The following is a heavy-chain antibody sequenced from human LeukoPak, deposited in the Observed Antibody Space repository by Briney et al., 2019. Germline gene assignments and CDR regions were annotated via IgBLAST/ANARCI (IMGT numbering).Heavy chain of an antibody. CDR1: GFTFSSCA. V-gene: IGHV3-23*01. Sequence: PGGSLRLSCAASGFTFSSCAMSWVRQAPGKGLEWVSAISGSGSSTYYADSVKGRFTISRDNSKNTLYLQMNSLKAEDTAIYYCAKVMSYGGNSMIDYWGQGTLVTVSS. CDR2: ISGSGSST. D-gene: IGHD4-23*01. J-gene: IGHJ4*02. CDR3: AKVMSYGGNSMIDY.